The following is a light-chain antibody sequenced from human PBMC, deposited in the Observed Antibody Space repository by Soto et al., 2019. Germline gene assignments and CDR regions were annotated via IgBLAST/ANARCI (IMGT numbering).Light chain of an antibody. Sequence: QSALTQPASVSGSPGQSITISCTGTSGDIGTYNYVSWYQQFPGKAPKLLISEVTNRPSGVSARFSGSKSDNTASLTISGLQAEDEADYYCSSFTTTSTPVVFGGGTKVTVL. CDR1: SGDIGTYNY. CDR2: EVT. J-gene: IGLJ2*01. CDR3: SSFTTTSTPVV. V-gene: IGLV2-14*01.